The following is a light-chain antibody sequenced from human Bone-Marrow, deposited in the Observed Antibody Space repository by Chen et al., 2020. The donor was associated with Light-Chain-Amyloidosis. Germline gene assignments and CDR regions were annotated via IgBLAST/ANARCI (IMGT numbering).Light chain of an antibody. V-gene: IGKV1-12*02. Sequence: DIPMTPSPSSVFPSVGDRVTITWRESQAISNWLNWYQQKPGKAPTLLIDGASGLQDVVPSRFSGSGSGTEFTRSIRSRQHEDFATYYCQQANSFPWTFGQGTKVEIK. CDR2: GAS. CDR1: QAISNW. J-gene: IGKJ1*01. CDR3: QQANSFPWT.